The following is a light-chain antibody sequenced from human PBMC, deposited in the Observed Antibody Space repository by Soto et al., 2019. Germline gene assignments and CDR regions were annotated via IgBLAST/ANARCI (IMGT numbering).Light chain of an antibody. J-gene: IGKJ2*01. CDR1: QSVSSN. CDR3: QQYNNWPPMYT. V-gene: IGKV3-15*01. Sequence: EIVMTQSPATLSVSPGERATLSCRASQSVSSNLAWYQQKPGQAPRLLIYGASTRATGIPARFICRGSGTEFTLTISSLQSEDFAVYYCQQYNNWPPMYTFGQGTKLEIK. CDR2: GAS.